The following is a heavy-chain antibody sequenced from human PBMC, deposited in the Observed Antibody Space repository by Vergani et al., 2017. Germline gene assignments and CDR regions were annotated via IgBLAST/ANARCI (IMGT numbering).Heavy chain of an antibody. V-gene: IGHV1-69-2*01. J-gene: IGHJ6*02. D-gene: IGHD4-17*01. CDR3: AKPHTVTTGGMEV. CDR2: VDPEDGET. CDR1: GYTFTDHY. Sequence: EVQLVQSGAEVKKPGATMKISCKVSGYTFTDHYMHWVKQAPGKGLEWMGLVDPEDGETIYAEKFKGRVTIAADTSTDTAHLELSSLRSEDTAVYYCAKPHTVTTGGMEVWGQGTTVIVSS.